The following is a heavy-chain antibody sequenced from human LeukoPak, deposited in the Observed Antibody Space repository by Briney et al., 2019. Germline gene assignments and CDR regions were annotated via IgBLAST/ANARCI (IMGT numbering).Heavy chain of an antibody. CDR3: ARGSSRVL. J-gene: IGHJ4*02. V-gene: IGHV4-61*08. CDR1: GGSISSGGYY. Sequence: PSETLSLTCTVSGGSISSGGYYWSWIRQHPGKGLEWIGYIYYSGSTNYNPSLKSRVTMSVDTSKNQFSLKLSSVTAADTAVYYCARGSSRVLWGQGTLVTVSS. CDR2: IYYSGST.